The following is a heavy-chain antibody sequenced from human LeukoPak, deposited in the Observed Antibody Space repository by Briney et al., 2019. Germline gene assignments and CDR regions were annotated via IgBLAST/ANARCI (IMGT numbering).Heavy chain of an antibody. Sequence: GGSLRLSCAASGFTFSIYSMNWVRQAPGKGLEWVSSISTSSSYIYYADSVKGRFTISRDNDRNSLYLQMNTLRAEDTAVYSCARGADGVSSNSRGWFDPWGQGTLVTVSS. CDR2: ISTSSSYI. D-gene: IGHD2-15*01. CDR1: GFTFSIYS. V-gene: IGHV3-21*01. J-gene: IGHJ5*02. CDR3: ARGADGVSSNSRGWFDP.